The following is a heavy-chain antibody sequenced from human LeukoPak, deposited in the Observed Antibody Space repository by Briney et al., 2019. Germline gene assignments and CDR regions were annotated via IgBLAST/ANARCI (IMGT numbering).Heavy chain of an antibody. D-gene: IGHD3-22*01. V-gene: IGHV3-23*01. CDR2: ISGSGTNT. Sequence: PGGSLRLSCTASGFTFSNYAMNWVRQAPGKGLEWVSVISGSGTNTYYSDSVKGRFTISRDNSKNTLYLQMNSLRSDDTALYYCARNYDRRPFDYWGQGTLVTVSS. J-gene: IGHJ4*02. CDR3: ARNYDRRPFDY. CDR1: GFTFSNYA.